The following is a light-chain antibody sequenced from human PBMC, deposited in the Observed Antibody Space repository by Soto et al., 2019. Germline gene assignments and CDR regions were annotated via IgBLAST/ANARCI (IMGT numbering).Light chain of an antibody. V-gene: IGLV1-44*01. Sequence: QSVLTQPPSASGTPGQRVTISCSGSSSNIGSNSVNWYQQLPGTAPKLLIYSTNQRPSGVPDRFSGSKSDTSASLAISGLQSEDEAEYYCAAWDDSLNGEVVFGGGTKVTVL. CDR2: STN. CDR3: AAWDDSLNGEVV. CDR1: SSNIGSNS. J-gene: IGLJ2*01.